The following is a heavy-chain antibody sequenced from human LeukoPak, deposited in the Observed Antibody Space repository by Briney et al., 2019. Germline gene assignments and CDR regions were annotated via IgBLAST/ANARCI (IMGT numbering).Heavy chain of an antibody. Sequence: ASVKVSCKTSGYTFTSYGVSWVRQAPGQGLEWMGWIGTHNGNTNYAQKFQGRVTMTEDTSTDTAYMELSSLRSEDTAVYYCATALVVPAATYLLGYWGQGTLVTVSS. CDR2: IGTHNGNT. CDR1: GYTFTSYG. V-gene: IGHV1-18*01. D-gene: IGHD2-2*01. CDR3: ATALVVPAATYLLGY. J-gene: IGHJ4*02.